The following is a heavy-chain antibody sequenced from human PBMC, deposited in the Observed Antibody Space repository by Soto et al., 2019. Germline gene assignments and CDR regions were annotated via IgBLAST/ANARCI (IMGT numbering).Heavy chain of an antibody. CDR2: INPNSGGT. D-gene: IGHD3-22*01. V-gene: IGHV1-2*04. J-gene: IGHJ4*02. CDR3: ARPSGYYPYYFDD. Sequence: XSVKGSCKTSGYIFADYYIHWVRQAPGQGLEWMGWINPNSGGTNYAQKFQDWVTMTRDTSINTAYMEVNRLRSDDTAVYYCARPSGYYPYYFDDWGQGTQVTVSS. CDR1: GYIFADYY.